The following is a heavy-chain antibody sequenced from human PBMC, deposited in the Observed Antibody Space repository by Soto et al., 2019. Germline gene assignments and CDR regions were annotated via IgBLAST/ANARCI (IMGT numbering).Heavy chain of an antibody. CDR3: ARPNEGGYSENHHYYYALDV. J-gene: IGHJ6*02. CDR1: GGIFRSYA. Sequence: ASVKVSCKVSGGIFRSYAISWVRQAPGQGLEWMGGVVPIFGVTNYAQKFQGRITITADESTSTAYMELNTLRSDDTAVYYCARPNEGGYSENHHYYYALDVCGQGTTVTVYS. CDR2: VVPIFGVT. D-gene: IGHD3-10*01. V-gene: IGHV1-69*13.